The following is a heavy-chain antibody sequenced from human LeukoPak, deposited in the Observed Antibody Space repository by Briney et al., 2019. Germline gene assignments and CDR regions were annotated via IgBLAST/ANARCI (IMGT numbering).Heavy chain of an antibody. CDR1: GDSISSSSYY. CDR2: IYYSGST. V-gene: IGHV4-39*01. D-gene: IGHD3-22*01. Sequence: SETLSLTCTVSGDSISSSSYYWGWIRQPPGKGLEWIGSIYYSGSTYYNPSLKSRVTMSVDTSKNQFSLNLSSVTAADTAVYYCARRVHYYDRSGYYSEALDYWGQGTLVTVSS. J-gene: IGHJ4*02. CDR3: ARRVHYYDRSGYYSEALDY.